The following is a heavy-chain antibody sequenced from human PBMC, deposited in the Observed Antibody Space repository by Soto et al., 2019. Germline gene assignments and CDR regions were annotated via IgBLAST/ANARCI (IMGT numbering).Heavy chain of an antibody. J-gene: IGHJ5*02. CDR3: ARSGTDMGNWFEP. CDR2: INPNSGGT. D-gene: IGHD3-9*01. CDR1: GYTFTGYY. Sequence: GASVKVSCKASGYTFTGYYMHSVRQAPGQGLEWMGWINPNSGGTNYAQKFQGWVTMTRDTSISTAYMELSRLRSDDTAVYYCARSGTDMGNWFEPWGQGTLVTVSS. V-gene: IGHV1-2*04.